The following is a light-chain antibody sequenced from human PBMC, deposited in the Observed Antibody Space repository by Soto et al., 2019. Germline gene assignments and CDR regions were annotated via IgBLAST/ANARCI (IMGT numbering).Light chain of an antibody. Sequence: DIQLTQSPSFLSASVADRVTITCRASQVISSFLSWFQQKLWIAPKLLISAVFTLQSGVPSRCSSSGSGAEFTTTISSLQQEDVATYYCQQLDSYPVTFGGGTKVDIK. CDR1: QVISSF. V-gene: IGKV1-9*01. J-gene: IGKJ4*01. CDR2: AVF. CDR3: QQLDSYPVT.